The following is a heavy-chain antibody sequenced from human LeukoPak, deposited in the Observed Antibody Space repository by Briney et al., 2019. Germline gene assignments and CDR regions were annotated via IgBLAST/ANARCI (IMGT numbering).Heavy chain of an antibody. CDR3: ARDQGSGSYFSH. V-gene: IGHV4-34*01. Sequence: SETLSLTCAVYGGSFSGYYWSWIRQPPGKGLEWIGEINHSGSTNYNPSLKSRVTISVDTSKNQFSLKLSSVTAADTAVYYCARDQGSGSYFSHWGQGTLVTVSS. J-gene: IGHJ4*02. CDR2: INHSGST. CDR1: GGSFSGYY. D-gene: IGHD1-26*01.